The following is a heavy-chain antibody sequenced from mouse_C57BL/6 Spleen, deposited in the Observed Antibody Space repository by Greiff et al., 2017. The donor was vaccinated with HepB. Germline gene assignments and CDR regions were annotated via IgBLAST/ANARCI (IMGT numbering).Heavy chain of an antibody. CDR2: INPNNGGT. J-gene: IGHJ3*01. V-gene: IGHV1-18*01. Sequence: EVMLVESGPELVKPGASVKIPCKASGYTFTDYNMDWVKQSHGKSLEWIGDINPNNGGTIYNQKFKGKATLTVDKSSSTAYMELRSLTSEDTAVYYCARSDGYTFAYWGQGTLVTVSA. D-gene: IGHD2-3*01. CDR3: ARSDGYTFAY. CDR1: GYTFTDYN.